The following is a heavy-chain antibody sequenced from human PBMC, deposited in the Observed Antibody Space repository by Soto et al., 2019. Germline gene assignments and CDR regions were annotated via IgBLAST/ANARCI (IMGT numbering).Heavy chain of an antibody. CDR3: ARDYDSSGYPRYYFDY. V-gene: IGHV3-30*03. CDR2: ISYDGSNK. CDR1: GFTFSSYG. J-gene: IGHJ4*02. D-gene: IGHD3-22*01. Sequence: GGSLRLSCAASGFTFSSYGMHWVRQAPGKGLEWVAVISYDGSNKYYADSVKGRFTISRDNSKNKLYLQMNSLRAEDTAVYYCARDYDSSGYPRYYFDYWGQGTLVTVSS.